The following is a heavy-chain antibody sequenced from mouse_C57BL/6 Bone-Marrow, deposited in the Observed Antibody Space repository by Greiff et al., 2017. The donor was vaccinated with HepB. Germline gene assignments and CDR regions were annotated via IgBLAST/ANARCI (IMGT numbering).Heavy chain of an antibody. Sequence: VKLVESDAELVKPGASVKISCKVSGYTFTDHTIHWMKQRPEQGLEWIGYIYPRDGSTKYNEKFKGKATLTADKSSSTAYMQLNSLTSEDSAVYFCARGYYYGRESDYWGQGTTLTVSS. CDR1: GYTFTDHT. D-gene: IGHD1-1*01. J-gene: IGHJ2*01. V-gene: IGHV1-78*01. CDR2: IYPRDGST. CDR3: ARGYYYGRESDY.